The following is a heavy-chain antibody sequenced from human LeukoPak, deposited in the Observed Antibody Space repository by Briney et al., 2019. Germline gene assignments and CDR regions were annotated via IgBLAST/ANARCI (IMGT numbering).Heavy chain of an antibody. Sequence: ASVKVSCKASGYTFTSYYIHWVRQAPGQGLEWMGIINPSGGSTSYAQKFQGRVTITADKSTNTAYMELSSLRSEDTAVYYCAKAVPDTDVFDSWGQGTLVTVSS. J-gene: IGHJ4*02. CDR3: AKAVPDTDVFDS. V-gene: IGHV1-46*01. D-gene: IGHD6-19*01. CDR1: GYTFTSYY. CDR2: INPSGGST.